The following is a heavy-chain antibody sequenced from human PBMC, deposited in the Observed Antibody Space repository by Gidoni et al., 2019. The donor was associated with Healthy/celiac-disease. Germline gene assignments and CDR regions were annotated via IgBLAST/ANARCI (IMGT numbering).Heavy chain of an antibody. J-gene: IGHJ4*02. Sequence: QVQLQASGPGLVKPSQTLSLTFTFSGGSISSCDYYWSWIRQPPGKGLEWIGYIYYSGSTYYNPSLKSRVTISVDTSKNQFSLKLSSVTAADTAVYYCARAGVVPAADLYWGQGTLVTVSS. CDR3: ARAGVVPAADLY. V-gene: IGHV4-30-4*01. CDR2: IYYSGST. CDR1: GGSISSCDYY. D-gene: IGHD2-2*01.